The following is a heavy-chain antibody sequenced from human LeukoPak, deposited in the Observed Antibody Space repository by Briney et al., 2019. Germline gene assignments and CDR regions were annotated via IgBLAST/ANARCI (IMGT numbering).Heavy chain of an antibody. Sequence: GGTLRLSCAASGFTFSSYAMSWVRQAPGKGLEWVSAISGSGGSTYYADSVKGRFTISRDNSKNTLYLQMNSLRAEDTAVYYCAKALADYGSGGPRYYYYYMDVWGKGTTVTVSS. V-gene: IGHV3-23*01. CDR1: GFTFSSYA. J-gene: IGHJ6*03. CDR2: ISGSGGST. D-gene: IGHD3-10*01. CDR3: AKALADYGSGGPRYYYYYMDV.